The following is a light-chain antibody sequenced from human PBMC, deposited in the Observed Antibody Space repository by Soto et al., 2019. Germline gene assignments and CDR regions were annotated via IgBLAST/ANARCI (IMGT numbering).Light chain of an antibody. Sequence: QSALTQPASVSGSPGQSITISCTGSSSDIGGYNYVSWYQQHPDKAPKLMIYHVSNRPSGISSRFSGSKSGNTASLTISGLQAEDEADYYCSSYTSSTTYVFGTGTKLTVL. CDR3: SSYTSSTTYV. CDR1: SSDIGGYNY. J-gene: IGLJ1*01. V-gene: IGLV2-14*01. CDR2: HVS.